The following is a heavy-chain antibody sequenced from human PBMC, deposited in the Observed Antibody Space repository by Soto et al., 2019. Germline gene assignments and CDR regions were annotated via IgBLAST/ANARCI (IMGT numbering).Heavy chain of an antibody. J-gene: IGHJ4*02. V-gene: IGHV1-2*02. Sequence: ASVKVSYKASGYTFTGYYMHWVRQAPGQGLECMGWINPNNGDTNYAQKFQGRVTMTRDTSISTAYLEVSRLRSDDTAVYYCARSVSFITPRPDYWGQGTLVTVSS. D-gene: IGHD6-6*01. CDR1: GYTFTGYY. CDR2: INPNNGDT. CDR3: ARSVSFITPRPDY.